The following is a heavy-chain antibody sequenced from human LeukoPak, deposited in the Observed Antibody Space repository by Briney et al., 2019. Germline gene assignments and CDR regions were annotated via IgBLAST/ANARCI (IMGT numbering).Heavy chain of an antibody. CDR3: ASPSYCSGGSCYSGYFDY. CDR1: GGTFSSYA. V-gene: IGHV1-69*04. D-gene: IGHD2-15*01. CDR2: IIPILGIA. Sequence: ASVKVSCKASGGTFSSYAISWVRQAPGQGLEWMGRIIPILGIANYAQKFQGRVTITADKSTSTAYMELSSLRSEDTAVYYCASPSYCSGGSCYSGYFDYWGQGTLVTVSS. J-gene: IGHJ4*02.